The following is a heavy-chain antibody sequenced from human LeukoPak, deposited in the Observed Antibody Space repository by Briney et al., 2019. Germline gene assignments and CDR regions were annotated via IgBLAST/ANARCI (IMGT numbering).Heavy chain of an antibody. CDR3: ARGRYNWKEVDY. CDR1: GGSFSGYY. J-gene: IGHJ4*02. D-gene: IGHD1-20*01. CDR2: INHSGST. Sequence: SETLSLTCAVYGGSFSGYYWSWIRQPPGKGLEWIGEINHSGSTNYNPSLKSRVTISVDTSKNQFSPKLSSVTAADTAVYYCARGRYNWKEVDYWGQGTLVTVSS. V-gene: IGHV4-34*01.